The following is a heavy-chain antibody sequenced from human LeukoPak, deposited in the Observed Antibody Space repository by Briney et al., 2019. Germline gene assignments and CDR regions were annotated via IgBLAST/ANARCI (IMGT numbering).Heavy chain of an antibody. V-gene: IGHV4-59*01. CDR1: GGSMSTYH. CDR3: ARDLKGYNIDV. Sequence: SETLSLTCTVSGGSMSTYHWTWFRQAPGKGLEWIGYMYSRGSRSVNPSLRGRVTFSEDTSKNQFSMKMTSVTATDTAVYYCARDLKGYNIDVWGKGTTVIVSS. D-gene: IGHD2-15*01. CDR2: MYSRGSR. J-gene: IGHJ6*03.